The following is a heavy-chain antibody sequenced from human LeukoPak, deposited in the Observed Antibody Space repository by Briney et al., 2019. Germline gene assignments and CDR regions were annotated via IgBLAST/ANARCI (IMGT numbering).Heavy chain of an antibody. D-gene: IGHD4-11*01. CDR2: IYTSGST. Sequence: SETLSLTYTVSGGSISSYYWSWIWQPAGKGLEWIGRIYTSGSTNYNPSLKSRVTMSVDTSKNQFSLKLSSVTAADTAVYYCARQQGSTVTTYWFDPWGQGTLVTVSS. J-gene: IGHJ5*02. CDR3: ARQQGSTVTTYWFDP. CDR1: GGSISSYY. V-gene: IGHV4-4*07.